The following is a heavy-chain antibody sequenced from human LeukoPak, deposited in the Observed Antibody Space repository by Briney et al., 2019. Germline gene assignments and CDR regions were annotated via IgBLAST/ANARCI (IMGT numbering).Heavy chain of an antibody. J-gene: IGHJ4*02. Sequence: GGSLRLSCAASGFTFSSYSMNWVRQAPGKGLEWVSSISSSSYIYYADSVKGRFTISRDNAKNSLYLQMNSLRAEDTAVYYCARWRYDSTGGFDYWGQGTLVTVSS. CDR3: ARWRYDSTGGFDY. D-gene: IGHD3-22*01. CDR2: ISSSSYI. CDR1: GFTFSSYS. V-gene: IGHV3-21*01.